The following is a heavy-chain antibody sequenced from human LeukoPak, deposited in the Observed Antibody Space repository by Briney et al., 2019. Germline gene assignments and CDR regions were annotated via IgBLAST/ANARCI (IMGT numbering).Heavy chain of an antibody. V-gene: IGHV3-74*01. CDR1: GFTFSSYW. CDR2: INSDGSST. Sequence: GGSLRLSCAASGFTFSSYWMHWVRQAPGKGLVWVSRINSDGSSTSYADSVKGRFTISRDNAKNTLYLQMNSLRAEDTAVYYCATDSLSTSWVLYSSGWPLDYWGQGTLVTVSS. D-gene: IGHD6-19*01. J-gene: IGHJ4*02. CDR3: ATDSLSTSWVLYSSGWPLDY.